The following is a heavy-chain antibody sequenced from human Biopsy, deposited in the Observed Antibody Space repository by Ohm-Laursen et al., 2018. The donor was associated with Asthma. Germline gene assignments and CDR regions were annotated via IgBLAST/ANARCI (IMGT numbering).Heavy chain of an antibody. CDR1: GYTFIHFA. CDR3: ARTYYDFLTGQVNDAFAL. V-gene: IGHV1-3*01. CDR2: INAGDGNT. D-gene: IGHD3-9*01. J-gene: IGHJ3*01. Sequence: SVNVSCKASGYTFIHFAIHWVRQAPGQRLEWMGWINAGDGNTKYSQKFQGRVTITRDTSASTAYMDLRSLRSEDTAMYYCARTYYDFLTGQVNDAFALWGQGTMVTVSS.